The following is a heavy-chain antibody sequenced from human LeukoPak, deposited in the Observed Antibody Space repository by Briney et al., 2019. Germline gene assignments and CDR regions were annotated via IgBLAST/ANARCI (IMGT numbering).Heavy chain of an antibody. D-gene: IGHD3-10*01. CDR2: IKSDGSST. CDR1: GFTFSIYS. Sequence: PGGSLRLSCAASGFTFSIYSMHWVRQAPGKGLVWVSRIKSDGSSTSYADSVKGRFTISRDNAKNTLYLQMGSLRVEDTAVYYCARAIPNYYDSGSYLGAFDIWGQGTMVTVSS. CDR3: ARAIPNYYDSGSYLGAFDI. J-gene: IGHJ3*02. V-gene: IGHV3-74*01.